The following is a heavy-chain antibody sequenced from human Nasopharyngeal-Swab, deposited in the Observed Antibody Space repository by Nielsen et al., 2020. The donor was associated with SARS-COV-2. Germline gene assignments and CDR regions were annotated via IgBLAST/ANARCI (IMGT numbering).Heavy chain of an antibody. V-gene: IGHV3-7*01. CDR3: ARHGADCSRTSCYRRHGFDI. D-gene: IGHD2-2*02. CDR1: RFTFSDYW. J-gene: IGHJ3*02. Sequence: GESLKISCAASRFTFSDYWMSWVRQAPGKGLEWVANIEQDGSEIYYADSVKGRFTISRDNARNSLYLQMRSLRAEDTAVYHCARHGADCSRTSCYRRHGFDIWGQGTMVTVSS. CDR2: IEQDGSEI.